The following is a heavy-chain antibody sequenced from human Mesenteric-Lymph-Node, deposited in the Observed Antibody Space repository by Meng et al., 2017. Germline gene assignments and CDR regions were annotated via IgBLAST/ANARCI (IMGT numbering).Heavy chain of an antibody. V-gene: IGHV4-59*12. Sequence: GSLRLSCTVSGGSISSYYWSWIRQPPGKGLEWIGYIYYSGSTNYNPSLKSRVTMSVDTSKNQFSLKLSSVTAADTAVYYCARVAYYDSSGYSPGAFDIWGQGTMVTVSS. CDR2: IYYSGST. J-gene: IGHJ3*02. D-gene: IGHD3-22*01. CDR1: GGSISSYY. CDR3: ARVAYYDSSGYSPGAFDI.